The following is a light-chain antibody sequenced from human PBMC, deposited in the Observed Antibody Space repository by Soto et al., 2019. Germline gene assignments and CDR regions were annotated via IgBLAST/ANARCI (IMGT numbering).Light chain of an antibody. CDR2: EGT. V-gene: IGLV2-14*01. Sequence: QAVLTQPASLSGSPGQSITISCAGNNKDVCGYNFVSWYQKHPGKAPKPLIYEGTYRPPGVSHRFYGHKSGNTDYLTISGLQVEDEAEYFCFSFTTTSTHVFGTGNKVTVL. J-gene: IGLJ1*01. CDR1: NKDVCGYNF. CDR3: FSFTTTSTHV.